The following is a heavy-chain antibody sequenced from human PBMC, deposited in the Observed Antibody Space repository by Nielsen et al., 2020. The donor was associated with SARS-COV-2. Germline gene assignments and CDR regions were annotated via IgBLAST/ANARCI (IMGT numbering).Heavy chain of an antibody. Sequence: GGSLRLSCAASGFTFSSYGMHWVRQAPGKGLEWVAVISYDGSNKFYADSVKGRFTISRDNSKNTLYLQMSSLRIEDTAVYYCARDRSGFTMVLTYAMDVWGQGTTVTVSS. CDR2: ISYDGSNK. J-gene: IGHJ6*02. D-gene: IGHD3-10*01. CDR3: ARDRSGFTMVLTYAMDV. V-gene: IGHV3-30*03. CDR1: GFTFSSYG.